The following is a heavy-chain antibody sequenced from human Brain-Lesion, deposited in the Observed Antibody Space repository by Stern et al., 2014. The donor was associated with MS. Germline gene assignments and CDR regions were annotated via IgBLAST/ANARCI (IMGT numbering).Heavy chain of an antibody. J-gene: IGHJ4*02. Sequence: HVQLVESGAEVKKPGASVKVSCKVSGYTLTDLSMHWVRQAPRKGLEWMGGFDPEDGETIYAQKFQGRVTMTEDTSTDTAYMELSSLRSEDTAVYYCATLSPGAGGNYYRHFDYWGQGTLVTVSS. CDR3: ATLSPGAGGNYYRHFDY. D-gene: IGHD1-26*01. CDR2: FDPEDGET. V-gene: IGHV1-24*01. CDR1: GYTLTDLS.